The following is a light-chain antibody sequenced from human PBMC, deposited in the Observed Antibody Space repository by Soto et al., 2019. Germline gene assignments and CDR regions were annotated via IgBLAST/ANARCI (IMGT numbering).Light chain of an antibody. CDR2: GNS. Sequence: QSVLTQPPSVSGAPGQRVTISCTGSSSNIGAGYDVHWYQQLPGTAPKLLIYGNSNRPSGVPERFSRSKSGTSASLAITGLQAEDEADYYCQSYDSSLSGRYVFGTGTKLTVL. CDR1: SSNIGAGYD. J-gene: IGLJ1*01. V-gene: IGLV1-40*01. CDR3: QSYDSSLSGRYV.